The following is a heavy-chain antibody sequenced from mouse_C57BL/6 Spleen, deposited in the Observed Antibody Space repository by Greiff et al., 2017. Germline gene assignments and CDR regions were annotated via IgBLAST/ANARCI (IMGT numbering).Heavy chain of an antibody. V-gene: IGHV1-61*01. CDR3: ARDDELGRRAMDY. J-gene: IGHJ4*01. CDR1: GYTFTSYW. CDR2: IYPSDSET. D-gene: IGHD4-1*01. Sequence: VQLQQPGAELVRPGSSVKLSCKASGYTFTSYWMDWVKQRPGQGLEWIGNIYPSDSETHYNQKFKDKATLTVDKSSSTAYMQLSSLTSEDSAVYYCARDDELGRRAMDYWGQGNSATASS.